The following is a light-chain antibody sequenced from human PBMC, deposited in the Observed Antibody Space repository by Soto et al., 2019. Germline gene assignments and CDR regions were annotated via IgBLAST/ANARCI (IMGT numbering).Light chain of an antibody. CDR2: AAS. CDR3: QQYHSYPF. J-gene: IGKJ5*01. V-gene: IGKV1-8*01. CDR1: QGISSY. Sequence: AIRMTQSPSSFSASTGDRVTITCRASQGISSYLAWYQQKPGKAPKLLIYAASTLQSGVPSRFSGSGSGTDFTLTISCLQSEDFATYYCQQYHSYPFIGQGTRLEIK.